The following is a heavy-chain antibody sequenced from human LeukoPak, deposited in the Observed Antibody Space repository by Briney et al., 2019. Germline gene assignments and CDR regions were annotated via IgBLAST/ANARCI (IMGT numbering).Heavy chain of an antibody. J-gene: IGHJ3*02. CDR1: GGSISSSSYY. CDR3: ASGGSSSRYKGRDDAFDI. D-gene: IGHD6-13*01. Sequence: SETLSLTCTVSGGSISSSSYYWGWIRQPPGKGLEWIGSIYYSGSTYYNPSLKSRVTISVDTSKNQFSLKLSSVTAADTAVYYCASGGSSSRYKGRDDAFDIWGQGTMVTVSS. CDR2: IYYSGST. V-gene: IGHV4-39*01.